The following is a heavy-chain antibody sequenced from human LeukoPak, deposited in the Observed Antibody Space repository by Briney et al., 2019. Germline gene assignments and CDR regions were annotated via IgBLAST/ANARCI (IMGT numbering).Heavy chain of an antibody. CDR3: VRDFRSADY. CDR1: GFTFSTYC. V-gene: IGHV3-74*01. CDR2: ICPDGTVT. Sequence: GGSLRLSCAASGFTFSTYCMHWVRQAPEKGPMWVSRICPDGTVTNYADSVKARFIISRDNARNTVYLQMNSLRVEDTAVYYCVRDFRSADYWGQGTLVTVSS. J-gene: IGHJ4*02.